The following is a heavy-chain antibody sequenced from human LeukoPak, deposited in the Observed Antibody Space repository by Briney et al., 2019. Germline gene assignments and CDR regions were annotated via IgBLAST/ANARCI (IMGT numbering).Heavy chain of an antibody. CDR3: AKACGGTCSDAFDI. Sequence: GRSLRLSCATSRFIFDDYAMHWVRQAPGKGLEWVSGISWNSGSIGYADSVKGRFTISRDNAKNSLYLQMNSLRAEDMALYYCAKACGGTCSDAFDIWGQGTMVTVSS. V-gene: IGHV3-9*03. J-gene: IGHJ3*02. CDR1: RFIFDDYA. D-gene: IGHD2-15*01. CDR2: ISWNSGSI.